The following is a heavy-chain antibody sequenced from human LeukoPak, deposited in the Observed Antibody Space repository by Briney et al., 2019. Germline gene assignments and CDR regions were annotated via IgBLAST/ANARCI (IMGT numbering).Heavy chain of an antibody. CDR3: VKVRGRARVGYFDY. V-gene: IGHV3-74*01. CDR2: INKDGSVT. CDR1: GFTFSSSW. Sequence: GRTLRLSCAASGFTFSSSWIHWVRQAPGKRLMWVSRINKDGSVTDYAESVKGRFSISRDNAKNTLYLQMNSLRVEDTAIYYCVKVRGRARVGYFDYWGQGTLVTVSS. J-gene: IGHJ4*02. D-gene: IGHD1-26*01.